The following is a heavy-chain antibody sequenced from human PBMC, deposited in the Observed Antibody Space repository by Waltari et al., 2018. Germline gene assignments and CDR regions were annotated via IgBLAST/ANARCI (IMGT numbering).Heavy chain of an antibody. CDR3: ARGRKAAAGNATPLLDY. Sequence: EVQLVESGGGLVQPGGSLRLSCAASGVTFSSYWMSWVRQAPGKGLEWVANIKQDGSEKYYVDSVKGRFTISRDNAKNSLYLQMNSLRAEDTAVYYCARGRKAAAGNATPLLDYWGQGTLVTVSS. J-gene: IGHJ4*02. CDR2: IKQDGSEK. V-gene: IGHV3-7*01. CDR1: GVTFSSYW. D-gene: IGHD6-13*01.